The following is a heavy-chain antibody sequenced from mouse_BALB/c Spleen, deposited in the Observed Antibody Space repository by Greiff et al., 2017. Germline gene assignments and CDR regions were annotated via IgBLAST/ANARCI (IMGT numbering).Heavy chain of an antibody. J-gene: IGHJ2*01. CDR3: ARPLIRLRRDFDY. V-gene: IGHV1-7*01. D-gene: IGHD2-2*01. Sequence: QVQLQQSGAELAKPGASVKMSCKASGYTFTSYWMHWVKQRPGQGLEWIGYINPSTGYTEYNQKFKDKATLTADKSSSTAYMQLSSLTSEDSAVYYCARPLIRLRRDFDYWGQGTTLTVSS. CDR1: GYTFTSYW. CDR2: INPSTGYT.